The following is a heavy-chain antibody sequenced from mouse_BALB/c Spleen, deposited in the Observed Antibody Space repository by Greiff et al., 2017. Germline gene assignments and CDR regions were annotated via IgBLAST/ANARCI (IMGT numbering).Heavy chain of an antibody. CDR1: GYSITSDYA. CDR2: ISYSGST. D-gene: IGHD1-1*01. J-gene: IGHJ4*01. CDR3: ARGRYDYGSSYGWVDY. V-gene: IGHV3-2*02. Sequence: DVQLQESGPGLVKPSQSLSLTCTVTGYSITSDYAWNWIRQFPGNKLEWMGYISYSGSTSYNPSLKSRISITRDTAKNQFFLQLNSVTTEDTATYYCARGRYDYGSSYGWVDYWGQGTSVTVSS.